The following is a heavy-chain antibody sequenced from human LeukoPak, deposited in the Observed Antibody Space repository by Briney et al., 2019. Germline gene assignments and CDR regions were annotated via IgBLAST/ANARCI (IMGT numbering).Heavy chain of an antibody. Sequence: AGGSLTLSCAASGFTFSNYWMNWVRQAPGKGLEWVANIKEDGSEKNYVDSVKGRFTISRDNAKNSLYLQMSSLRAEDTAVYYCARDPLIAVAGIYFDYWGQGTLVTVSS. CDR1: GFTFSNYW. CDR2: IKEDGSEK. V-gene: IGHV3-7*05. D-gene: IGHD6-19*01. CDR3: ARDPLIAVAGIYFDY. J-gene: IGHJ4*02.